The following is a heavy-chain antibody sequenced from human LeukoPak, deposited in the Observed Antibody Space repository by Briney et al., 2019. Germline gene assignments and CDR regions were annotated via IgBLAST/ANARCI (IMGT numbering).Heavy chain of an antibody. Sequence: QSGPTLVKPTQTLTLTCTFSGFSLSTSGVGVGWIHQPPGKALEWLALIYWDDDKRYSPSLKSRLTITKDTSKNQVVLTMTNMDPVDTATYYCAHRHGSGWYVGYNWFDPWGQGTLVTVSS. D-gene: IGHD6-19*01. V-gene: IGHV2-5*02. CDR2: IYWDDDK. CDR1: GFSLSTSGVG. CDR3: AHRHGSGWYVGYNWFDP. J-gene: IGHJ5*02.